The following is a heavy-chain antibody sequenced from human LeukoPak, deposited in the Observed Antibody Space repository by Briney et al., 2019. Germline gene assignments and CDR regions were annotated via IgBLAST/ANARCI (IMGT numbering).Heavy chain of an antibody. J-gene: IGHJ4*02. CDR2: ISYEVSNK. CDR1: GFTFSSDG. D-gene: IGHD6-19*01. Sequence: PGRSLRLSCVDSGFTFSSDGMHWVRQAPGKGLEWVARISYEVSNKYYADSVKGRCTISRDNSKNTLYLQMNSLRAEETAVYYSAKVRASSGWSDYFDYWGQGTLVTVSS. CDR3: AKVRASSGWSDYFDY. V-gene: IGHV3-30*18.